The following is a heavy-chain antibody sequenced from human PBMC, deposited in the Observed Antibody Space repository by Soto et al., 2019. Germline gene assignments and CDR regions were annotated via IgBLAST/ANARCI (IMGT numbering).Heavy chain of an antibody. D-gene: IGHD6-19*01. Sequence: SETLSLTCTVSGGSISSGGYYWSWIRQHPGKGLEWIGYIYYSGSTYYNPSLKSRVTISVDTSKNQFSLKLSSVTAADTAVYYCARDRGDLYSSGWTYGMDVWGQGTKVTVSS. J-gene: IGHJ6*02. CDR1: GGSISSGGYY. CDR3: ARDRGDLYSSGWTYGMDV. V-gene: IGHV4-31*03. CDR2: IYYSGST.